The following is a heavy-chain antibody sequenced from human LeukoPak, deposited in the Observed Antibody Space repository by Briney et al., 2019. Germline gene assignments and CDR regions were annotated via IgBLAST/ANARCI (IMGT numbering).Heavy chain of an antibody. CDR2: MNPNSGNT. D-gene: IGHD3-10*01. V-gene: IGHV1-8*01. CDR3: ARGRITMVRGVTPLDYYYYGMDV. Sequence: ASVKVSCKASGYTFTSYDINWVRQATEQGLEWMGWMNPNSGNTGYAQKFQGRVTMTRNTSISTAYMELSSLRSEDTAVYYCARGRITMVRGVTPLDYYYYGMDVWGQGTTVTVSS. J-gene: IGHJ6*02. CDR1: GYTFTSYD.